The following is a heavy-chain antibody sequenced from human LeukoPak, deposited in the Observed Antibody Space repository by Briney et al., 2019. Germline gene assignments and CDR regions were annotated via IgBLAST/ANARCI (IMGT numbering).Heavy chain of an antibody. D-gene: IGHD4/OR15-4a*01. V-gene: IGHV1-18*01. CDR2: ISAYSSKT. Sequence: ASVKVSCKASGYSFINYGISWVRQAPGQGLEWMGYISAYSSKTNYVQKFQGRVIMTTDTSTTTAYMELKSLRSDDTAVYYCARERGANDYLDYWGQGTLVTVSP. J-gene: IGHJ4*02. CDR1: GYSFINYG. CDR3: ARERGANDYLDY.